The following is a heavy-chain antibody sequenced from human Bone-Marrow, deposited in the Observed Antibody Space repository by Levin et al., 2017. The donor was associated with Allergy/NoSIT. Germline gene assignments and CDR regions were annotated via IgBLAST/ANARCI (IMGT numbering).Heavy chain of an antibody. V-gene: IGHV1-2*02. CDR3: ARGPNTGGYDY. D-gene: IGHD2-8*01. J-gene: IGHJ4*02. CDR2: INPNNGAT. CDR1: GYSFSDYY. Sequence: GESLKISCKASGYSFSDYYIHWMRQAPGQGLEWMGWINPNNGATIYAQKFQGRVTMTRDTSISTVHMELSTLMSDDTAVYYCARGPNTGGYDYWGQGTLVTVSS.